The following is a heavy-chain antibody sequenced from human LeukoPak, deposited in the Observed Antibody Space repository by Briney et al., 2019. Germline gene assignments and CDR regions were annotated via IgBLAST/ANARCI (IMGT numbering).Heavy chain of an antibody. Sequence: GGTLRLSCAASGFTFSSYAMSWVRQAPGKRLEWVSAISGSGGSTYYADSVKGRFTISRDNSKNTLYLQMNSLRAEDAAVYYCAKEDFWSSPDLLYLDYWGQGTLVTVSS. CDR2: ISGSGGST. J-gene: IGHJ4*02. CDR3: AKEDFWSSPDLLYLDY. V-gene: IGHV3-23*01. D-gene: IGHD3-3*01. CDR1: GFTFSSYA.